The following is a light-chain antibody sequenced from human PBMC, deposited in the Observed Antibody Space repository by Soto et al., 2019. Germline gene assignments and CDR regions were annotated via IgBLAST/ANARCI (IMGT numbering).Light chain of an antibody. CDR3: FSYAGGSTFV. V-gene: IGLV2-8*01. CDR1: NRDVGTHNY. Sequence: QSVLTQPPSASGSPGQSVTISCTGTNRDVGTHNYVSWYQQYPGKAPKLLIYDVVKRPSGIPHRFSGSKSSNTASLTVSGLQADDEADYYCFSYAGGSTFVFGTGTKLTVL. J-gene: IGLJ1*01. CDR2: DVV.